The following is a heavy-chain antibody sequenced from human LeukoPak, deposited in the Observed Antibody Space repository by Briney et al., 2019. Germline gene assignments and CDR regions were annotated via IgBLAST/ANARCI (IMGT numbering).Heavy chain of an antibody. CDR1: GYTFTGYS. CDR3: ARDTLRSGFDL. J-gene: IGHJ2*01. V-gene: IGHV1-2*02. CDR2: INPNSGGT. Sequence: GASVKVSCKASGYTFTGYSMHWVRQAPGQGLEWMGWINPNSGGTNYAQKFQGRVTMTRDTSISTAYMCLSRLRSDDTAVYYCARDTLRSGFDLWGRGTLVTVSS. D-gene: IGHD3-10*02.